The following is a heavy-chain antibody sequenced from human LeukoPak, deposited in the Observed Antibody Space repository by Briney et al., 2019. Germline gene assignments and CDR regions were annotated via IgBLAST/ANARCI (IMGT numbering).Heavy chain of an antibody. V-gene: IGHV4-39*01. CDR3: ARLPSYGGNDYYYYMDV. J-gene: IGHJ6*03. CDR2: MYYSGST. D-gene: IGHD4-23*01. CDR1: GGSISGSSYN. Sequence: PSETLSLTCSCFGGSISGSSYNWRWIRQPPGKGLEWIGIMYYSGSTNYNPSLKSRVTISVDTSKNQFSLKLSSVTDADTAVYYCARLPSYGGNDYYYYMDVWGKGTTVTVSS.